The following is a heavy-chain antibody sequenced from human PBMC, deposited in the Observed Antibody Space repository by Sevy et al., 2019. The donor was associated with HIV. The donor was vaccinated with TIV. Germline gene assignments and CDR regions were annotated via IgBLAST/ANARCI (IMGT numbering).Heavy chain of an antibody. CDR2: FYNGDST. CDR1: GFTFSSYS. D-gene: IGHD6-13*01. CDR3: AREAGSSSFDY. Sequence: GGSLRLSCAASGFTFSSYSMNWVRQGPGKGLEWVSGFYNGDSTQYADSVKGRFTISRDKSNNTLYLQMDSLRAEDTAVYYCAREAGSSSFDYWGQGTLVTVSS. V-gene: IGHV3-53*01. J-gene: IGHJ4*02.